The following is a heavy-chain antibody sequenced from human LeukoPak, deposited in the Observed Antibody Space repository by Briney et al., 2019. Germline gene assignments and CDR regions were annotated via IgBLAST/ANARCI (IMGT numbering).Heavy chain of an antibody. J-gene: IGHJ4*02. CDR2: ISSSSSYI. CDR3: ASAVAGTVAPDY. V-gene: IGHV3-21*01. D-gene: IGHD6-19*01. CDR1: GFTFSSYR. Sequence: PGGSLRLSCAASGFTFSSYRMTWVRQAPGKGLEWVSSISSSSSYIYYADSVKGRFTISRDNAKNSLYLQMNSLRAEDTAVYYCASAVAGTVAPDYWGQGTLVTVSS.